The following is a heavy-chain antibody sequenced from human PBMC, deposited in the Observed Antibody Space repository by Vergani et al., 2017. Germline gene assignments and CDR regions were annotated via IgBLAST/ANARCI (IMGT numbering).Heavy chain of an antibody. Sequence: QVHLVESGGGVVQPGRSLRLSCVVSGFTSSYYGMHWVRQAPGKGLEWVAVISYDGTQKYYADSVKGRFTISRDNSKSTLYLQMNSLRREDMALYYCAKDIGSYGGYVDYWDQGTLVTVSS. CDR1: GFTSSYYG. D-gene: IGHD4/OR15-4a*01. V-gene: IGHV3-30*18. J-gene: IGHJ4*02. CDR3: AKDIGSYGGYVDY. CDR2: ISYDGTQK.